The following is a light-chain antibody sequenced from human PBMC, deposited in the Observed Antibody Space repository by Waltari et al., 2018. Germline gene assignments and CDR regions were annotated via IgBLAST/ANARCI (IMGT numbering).Light chain of an antibody. J-gene: IGKJ3*01. CDR3: KHTTDWPPAFT. V-gene: IGKV3-11*01. CDR1: QSVSAY. Sequence: EVVLTRSPATLPLSPGEGATPSCRASQSVSAYLAWYQQKPGQAPRLLIYGSSTRATGVPDRFSGRGSGTDFSLTISSVEPEDFAVYYCKHTTDWPPAFTFGPGTRVD. CDR2: GSS.